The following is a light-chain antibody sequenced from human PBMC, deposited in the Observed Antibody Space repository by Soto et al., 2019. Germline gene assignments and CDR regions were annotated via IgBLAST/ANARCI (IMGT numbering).Light chain of an antibody. CDR1: GGSIASNY. CDR2: EDN. V-gene: IGLV6-57*02. CDR3: QSHDSTSVV. Sequence: NFMLTQPHSVSESPGKTVTISCTGSGGSIASNYVQWHQQRPGSAPTTVIYEDNKRPSGVPDRFSGSIDRSSNSASLIISGLKTEDEADYYFQSHDSTSVVFGRGTKLTVL. J-gene: IGLJ2*01.